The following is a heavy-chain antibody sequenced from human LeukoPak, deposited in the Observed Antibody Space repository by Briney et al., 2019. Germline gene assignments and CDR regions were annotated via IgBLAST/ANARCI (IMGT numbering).Heavy chain of an antibody. J-gene: IGHJ4*02. Sequence: SETLSLTCSISGGSITGHYWSWIRQPPGKGLEWIGYIFHDGSTSYSPSLKSRVTVSIDTSKNQISLKLTSVTAADTAVYYCARHYTSGWDLDYWGQGTLVTVSS. D-gene: IGHD6-19*01. CDR3: ARHYTSGWDLDY. CDR1: GGSITGHY. CDR2: IFHDGST. V-gene: IGHV4-59*08.